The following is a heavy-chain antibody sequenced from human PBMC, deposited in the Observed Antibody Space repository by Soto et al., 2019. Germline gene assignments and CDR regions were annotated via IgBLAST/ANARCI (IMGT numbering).Heavy chain of an antibody. D-gene: IGHD6-6*01. CDR1: GFSISSYG. Sequence: QVQLVESGGGVVQPGRSLRLSCAASGFSISSYGMHWVRQTPGKGLQWVAVVAYDGSYQHYADSVKGRSTISRDISKNTLFLEMDNLKPEDTAVYCCAKAHVNTCPSPDWFHPWSQGTLITVSS. CDR3: AKAHVNTCPSPDWFHP. V-gene: IGHV3-30*18. CDR2: VAYDGSYQ. J-gene: IGHJ5*02.